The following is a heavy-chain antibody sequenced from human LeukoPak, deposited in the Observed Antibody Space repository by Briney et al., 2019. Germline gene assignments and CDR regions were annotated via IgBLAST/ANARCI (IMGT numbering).Heavy chain of an antibody. CDR3: ARDKSIAARPLYRRISEFDY. CDR2: VSGSGGGT. CDR1: GFTFSSYG. D-gene: IGHD6-6*01. Sequence: GGSLRLSCAASGFTFSSYGMHWVRQAPGKGLEWVSAVSGSGGGTYYADSVKGRFTISRDNSKNTLYLQMNSLRAEDTAVYYCARDKSIAARPLYRRISEFDYWGQGTLVTVSS. J-gene: IGHJ4*02. V-gene: IGHV3-23*01.